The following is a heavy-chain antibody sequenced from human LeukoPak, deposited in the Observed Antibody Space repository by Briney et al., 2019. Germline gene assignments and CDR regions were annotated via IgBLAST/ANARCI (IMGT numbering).Heavy chain of an antibody. CDR2: IHYTGNT. D-gene: IGHD2-21*01. J-gene: IGHJ4*02. CDR3: AISTVIAPEFDS. CDR1: GGSISSFY. V-gene: IGHV4-59*01. Sequence: PSETLSLTCTVSGGSISSFYWTWIRQPPAKALEWIGHIHYTGNTNYNPSLKSRVTISVDTSKNQFSLYLSSVAAADTAVYYCAISTVIAPEFDSWGQGTLVTVSS.